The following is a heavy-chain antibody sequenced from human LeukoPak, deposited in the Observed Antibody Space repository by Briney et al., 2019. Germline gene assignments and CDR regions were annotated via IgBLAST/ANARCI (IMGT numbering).Heavy chain of an antibody. CDR3: AREIVVVVAATGAFDI. CDR2: IIPIFGTA. Sequence: GASVKVSCKASGGTFSSYAISWVRQAPGQGLEWMGGIIPIFGTANYAQKFQGRVTITADKSTSTAYMELSSLRSEDTAVYYCAREIVVVVAATGAFDIWGQGTMVTVSS. D-gene: IGHD2-15*01. CDR1: GGTFSSYA. J-gene: IGHJ3*02. V-gene: IGHV1-69*06.